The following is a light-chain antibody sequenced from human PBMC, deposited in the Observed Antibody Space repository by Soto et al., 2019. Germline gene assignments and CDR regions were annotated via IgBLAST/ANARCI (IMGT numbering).Light chain of an antibody. V-gene: IGLV2-14*01. CDR1: SSDVGFYNY. CDR2: EVT. Sequence: QSVLTRPASVSGSPGQSITISCTGTSSDVGFYNYVSWYQHHPGKAPKLMIYEVTNRPSGVSYRFSGSKSGNTASLTISGPQAENEADYYCTSYTSSSTPVLFGGGTKLTVL. CDR3: TSYTSSSTPVL. J-gene: IGLJ2*01.